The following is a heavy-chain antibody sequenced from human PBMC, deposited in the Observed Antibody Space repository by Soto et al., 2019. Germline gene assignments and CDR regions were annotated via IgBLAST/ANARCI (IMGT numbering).Heavy chain of an antibody. J-gene: IGHJ6*02. CDR2: ISGNSGSI. CDR3: AKGGGVPAASIYYYGMDV. V-gene: IGHV3-9*01. Sequence: EVQLVESGGGLVQPGRSLRLSCAASGFTFDDYAMHWVRQAPGKGLEWVSGISGNSGSIGYADSVKGRFTISRDNAKNSLYLQMNSLRAEDTALYYCAKGGGVPAASIYYYGMDVWGQGTTVTVSS. CDR1: GFTFDDYA. D-gene: IGHD2-2*01.